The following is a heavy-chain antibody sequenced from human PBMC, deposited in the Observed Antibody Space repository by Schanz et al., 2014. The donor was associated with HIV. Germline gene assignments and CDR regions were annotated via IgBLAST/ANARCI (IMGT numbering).Heavy chain of an antibody. J-gene: IGHJ4*02. D-gene: IGHD6-13*01. CDR2: ISSTSTYR. Sequence: EVQLVESGGGLIQPGGSLRLSCAASGFTFRDSVVSWVRQAPGKGLEWIASISSTSTYRFYAGSVKGRFTISRDNSKTYISLQLQTIKPEAGGSSFCDNGGSSRRSCFDYWGQGTLVTVSS. V-gene: IGHV3-21*04. CDR3: DNGGSSRRSCFDY. CDR1: GFTFRDSV.